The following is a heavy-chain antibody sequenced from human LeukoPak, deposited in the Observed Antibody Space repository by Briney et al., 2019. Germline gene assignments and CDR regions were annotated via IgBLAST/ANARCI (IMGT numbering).Heavy chain of an antibody. D-gene: IGHD3-3*01. V-gene: IGHV3-7*01. J-gene: IGHJ3*02. Sequence: GGSLRLSCAASGFTFSSYSMSWVRQAPGKGLEWVANIKQDGSEKYYVDSVKGRFTISRDNAKNSLYLQMNSLGAEDTAVYYCARKLRFAYGAFDIWGQGTMITVSS. CDR1: GFTFSSYS. CDR3: ARKLRFAYGAFDI. CDR2: IKQDGSEK.